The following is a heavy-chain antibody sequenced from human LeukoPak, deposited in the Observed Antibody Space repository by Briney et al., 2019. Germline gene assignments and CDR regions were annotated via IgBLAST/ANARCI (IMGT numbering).Heavy chain of an antibody. J-gene: IGHJ4*02. Sequence: PGGSLRLSSAASGFTVITNDMTWVRQAPGKGLEWVSVLYSDGNTKYADSVQGRFTISRDNSKNTLYLEMNSLSPDDTAVYYCARGVEPLAVNTFAYWSQRTLVTVSS. D-gene: IGHD1-14*01. CDR2: LYSDGNT. V-gene: IGHV3-53*01. CDR1: GFTVITND. CDR3: ARGVEPLAVNTFAY.